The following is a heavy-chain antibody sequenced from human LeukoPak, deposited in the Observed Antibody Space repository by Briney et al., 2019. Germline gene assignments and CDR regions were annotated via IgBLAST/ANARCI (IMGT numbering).Heavy chain of an antibody. D-gene: IGHD6-13*01. CDR2: ISDSGGST. J-gene: IGHJ4*02. CDR1: GFTVSSNY. V-gene: IGHV3-23*01. Sequence: GGSLRLSCAASGFTVSSNYMSWVRQAPGKGLEWVSGISDSGGSTYYADSVKGRFTISRDNSENTLYLQMNRLRAEDTARYYCAKDRQQLANLDYWGQGTLVTVSS. CDR3: AKDRQQLANLDY.